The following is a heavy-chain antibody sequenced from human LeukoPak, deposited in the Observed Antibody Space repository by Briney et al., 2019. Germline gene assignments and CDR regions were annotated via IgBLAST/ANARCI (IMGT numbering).Heavy chain of an antibody. CDR3: ARDRSLFDAFYI. J-gene: IGHJ3*02. CDR2: IISSSSYI. Sequence: PGGSLRLSCAASGFTFSSYSMNWVRQAPGKGLEWVSSIISSSSYIYYADSVKGRFTISRDNAKNSLYLQMNTLRAEDTAVYYCARDRSLFDAFYIWGQGTMVTVSS. V-gene: IGHV3-21*04. CDR1: GFTFSSYS.